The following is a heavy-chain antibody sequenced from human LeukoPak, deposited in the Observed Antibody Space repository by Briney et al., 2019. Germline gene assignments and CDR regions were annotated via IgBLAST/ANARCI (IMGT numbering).Heavy chain of an antibody. Sequence: ASVKVSCKASGYTFTSYGIIWVRQAPGQGLEWMGWISAYNGNTNYAQKLQGRVTMTTDTSTSTAYMELRSLRSDDTAVYYCARFFYDFWSGYYPTNDYWGQGTLVTVSS. D-gene: IGHD3-3*01. V-gene: IGHV1-18*01. CDR3: ARFFYDFWSGYYPTNDY. CDR1: GYTFTSYG. CDR2: ISAYNGNT. J-gene: IGHJ4*02.